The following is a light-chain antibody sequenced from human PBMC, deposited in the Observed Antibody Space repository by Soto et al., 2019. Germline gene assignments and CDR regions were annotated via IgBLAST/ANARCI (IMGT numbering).Light chain of an antibody. V-gene: IGKV3-11*01. J-gene: IGKJ4*01. Sequence: EIELTQSPCTLSLSPGERATLPCRASQSVSNNYLAWYQQKPGQAPRLLIYGASNRATGIPDRFSGSGSGTDFTLTISSLEPEDFAVYYCQHRANWPLTFGGGTKV. CDR1: QSVSNNY. CDR2: GAS. CDR3: QHRANWPLT.